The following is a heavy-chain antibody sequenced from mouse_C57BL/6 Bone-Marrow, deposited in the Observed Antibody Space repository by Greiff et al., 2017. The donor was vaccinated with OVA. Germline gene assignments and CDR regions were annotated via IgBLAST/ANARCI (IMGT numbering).Heavy chain of an antibody. D-gene: IGHD2-12*01. Sequence: QVHVKQPGAELVKPGASVKLSCKASGYTFTSYWMHWVKQRPGQGLEWIGMIHPNSGSTNYNEKFKSKATLTVDKSSSTAYMQLSSLTSEDSAVYYCYSPYAMDYWGQGTSVTVSS. J-gene: IGHJ4*01. CDR1: GYTFTSYW. V-gene: IGHV1-64*01. CDR2: IHPNSGST. CDR3: YSPYAMDY.